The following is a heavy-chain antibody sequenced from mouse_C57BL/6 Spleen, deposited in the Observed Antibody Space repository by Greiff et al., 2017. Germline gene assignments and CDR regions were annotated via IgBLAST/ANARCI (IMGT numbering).Heavy chain of an antibody. CDR1: GFTFSDYG. J-gene: IGHJ2*01. CDR2: ISSGSSTI. CDR3: ARPRTSNYFDY. Sequence: EVKLMESGGGLVKPGGSLKLSCAASGFTFSDYGMHWVRQAPEKGLEWVAYISSGSSTIYYADTVKGRFTISRDNAKNTLFLQMTSLRSEDTAMYYCARPRTSNYFDYWGQGTTLTVSS. V-gene: IGHV5-17*01.